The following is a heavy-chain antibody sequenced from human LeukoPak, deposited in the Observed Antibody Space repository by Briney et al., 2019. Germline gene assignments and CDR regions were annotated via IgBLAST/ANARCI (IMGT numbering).Heavy chain of an antibody. D-gene: IGHD1-1*01. CDR1: GFTFSSYW. V-gene: IGHV3-7*01. Sequence: PGGSLRLSCAASGFTFSSYWMNWARQAPGKGLEWVAHIKEDESDEYYVDSVRGRFTASRDNAKNSVNLQMNSLRVEDTAVYYCARWRGRQSEFDYWGQGTLITVSS. J-gene: IGHJ4*02. CDR2: IKEDESDE. CDR3: ARWRGRQSEFDY.